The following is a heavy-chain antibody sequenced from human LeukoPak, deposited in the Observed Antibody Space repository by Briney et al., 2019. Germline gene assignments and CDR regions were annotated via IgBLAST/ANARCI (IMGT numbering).Heavy chain of an antibody. CDR1: GGSIGIDDYY. J-gene: IGHJ6*03. CDR3: ARVRDRYYYYMDV. Sequence: PSQTLSLTCTVSGGSIGIDDYYWSWIRQPPGEGLEWIGYIYHRGTTYYNPSLESRVTISVDRSKNQFSLKLSSVTAADTAMFYCARVRDRYYYYMDVWGKGTTVTVSS. D-gene: IGHD5-24*01. CDR2: IYHRGTT. V-gene: IGHV4-30-2*01.